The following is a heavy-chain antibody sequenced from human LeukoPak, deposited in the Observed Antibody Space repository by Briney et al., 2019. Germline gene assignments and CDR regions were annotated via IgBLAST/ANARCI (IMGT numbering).Heavy chain of an antibody. J-gene: IGHJ3*02. Sequence: GGSLRLSCAASGFTFSSYDMHWVRQAPGKGLEWVSAIGTAGDPYYPGSVKGRFTISRENAKNSLYLQTNSLRAGDTAVYYCARDSGEGGAFDIWGQGTMVTVSS. CDR1: GFTFSSYD. V-gene: IGHV3-13*05. CDR2: IGTAGDP. CDR3: ARDSGEGGAFDI. D-gene: IGHD3-10*01.